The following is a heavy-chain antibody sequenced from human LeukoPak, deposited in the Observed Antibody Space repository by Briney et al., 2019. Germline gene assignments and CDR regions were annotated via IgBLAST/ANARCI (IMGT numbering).Heavy chain of an antibody. CDR3: ARGGSYYDSSGYLALDY. CDR2: INHSGST. CDR1: GGSISSNNW. J-gene: IGHJ4*02. Sequence: PSETLSLTCAVSGGSISSNNWWGWVRQPPGKGLEWIGEINHSGSTNYNPSLKSRVTISVDASKNQFSLKLSSVTAADTAVYYCARGGSYYDSSGYLALDYWGQGTLVTVSS. V-gene: IGHV4-4*02. D-gene: IGHD3-22*01.